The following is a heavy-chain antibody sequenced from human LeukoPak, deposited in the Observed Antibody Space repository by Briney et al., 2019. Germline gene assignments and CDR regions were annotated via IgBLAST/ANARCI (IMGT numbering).Heavy chain of an antibody. V-gene: IGHV1-2*02. Sequence: ASVKASCKASGYTFTGYYMHWVRQAPGQGLEWMGWINPNSGDTNYAQKFQDRVTMTRDTSLSTAYMELSRLRSDDTAVYHCARGHYGYVDYWGQGSPVTVSS. CDR3: ARGHYGYVDY. CDR2: INPNSGDT. J-gene: IGHJ4*02. CDR1: GYTFTGYY. D-gene: IGHD5-18*01.